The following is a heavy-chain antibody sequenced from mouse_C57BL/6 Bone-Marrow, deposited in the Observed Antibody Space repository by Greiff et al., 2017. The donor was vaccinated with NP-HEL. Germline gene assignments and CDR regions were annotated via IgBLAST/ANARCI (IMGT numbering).Heavy chain of an antibody. CDR3: TGYYSNYHAMDC. CDR1: GFTFSNSW. Sequence: EVKLQESGGGLVQPGGSMKLSCVASGFTFSNSWMNWVRQSPEKGLEWVAQIRLKSDNYATHYAESVKGRFTISRDDSKSSVYLQMNNLRAEDTGIYYCTGYYSNYHAMDCGGQGTSVTVSS. D-gene: IGHD2-5*01. V-gene: IGHV6-3*01. CDR2: IRLKSDNYAT. J-gene: IGHJ4*01.